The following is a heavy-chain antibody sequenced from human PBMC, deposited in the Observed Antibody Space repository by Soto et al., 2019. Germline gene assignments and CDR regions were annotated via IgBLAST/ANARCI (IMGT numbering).Heavy chain of an antibody. CDR1: GFTFSSYA. V-gene: IGHV3-30-3*01. Sequence: QVQLVESGGGVVQPGRSLRLSCAASGFTFSSYAMHWVRQAPGKGLEWVAVISYDGSNKYYADSVKGRFTISRDNYKNTLYLQMNGLRAEDTAVYYCARGGSGWYKDGMDVWGQGTTVTVSS. CDR2: ISYDGSNK. CDR3: ARGGSGWYKDGMDV. D-gene: IGHD6-19*01. J-gene: IGHJ6*02.